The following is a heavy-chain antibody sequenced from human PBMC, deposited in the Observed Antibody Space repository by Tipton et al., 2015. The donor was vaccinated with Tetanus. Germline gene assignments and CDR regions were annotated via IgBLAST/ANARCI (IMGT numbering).Heavy chain of an antibody. Sequence: GLVKPSETLSLTCNVSGASMSSSSYYWDWIRQPPGKGLEWIGSLYYSGSSYYTPSLESRVTISLDTSKNRFSLKLTSVTAADAAVYYCARPSTTVTPRAFDVWGQGTMVTVSS. D-gene: IGHD4-17*01. CDR3: ARPSTTVTPRAFDV. V-gene: IGHV4-39*01. J-gene: IGHJ3*01. CDR2: LYYSGSS. CDR1: GASMSSSSYY.